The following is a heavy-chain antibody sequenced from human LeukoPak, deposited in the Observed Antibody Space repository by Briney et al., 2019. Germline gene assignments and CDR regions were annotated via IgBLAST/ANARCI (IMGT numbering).Heavy chain of an antibody. V-gene: IGHV1-46*01. J-gene: IGHJ4*02. CDR2: INPSGGST. Sequence: ASVKVSCKASGYTFTSYGISWVRQAPGQGLEWMGIINPSGGSTSYAQKFQGRVTMTRDTSTSTVYMELSSLRSEDTAVYYCARDHDSSGYLDYWGQGALVTVSS. CDR1: GYTFTSYG. CDR3: ARDHDSSGYLDY. D-gene: IGHD3-22*01.